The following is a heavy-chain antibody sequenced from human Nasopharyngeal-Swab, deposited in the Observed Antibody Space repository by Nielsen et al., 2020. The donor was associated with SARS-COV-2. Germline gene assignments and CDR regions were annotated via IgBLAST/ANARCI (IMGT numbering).Heavy chain of an antibody. V-gene: IGHV3-74*01. CDR2: IDTGGTRT. CDR1: GFSFSSFW. Sequence: GESLKISCAASGFSFSSFWMHWVRQVPGEGLVWVSRIDTGGTRTDYAESVKGRFTISRDNAKNTLYLQMNSLRAEDTAVYYCARGRYNWNVNNWFDPWGQGTLVTVSS. D-gene: IGHD1-20*01. CDR3: ARGRYNWNVNNWFDP. J-gene: IGHJ5*02.